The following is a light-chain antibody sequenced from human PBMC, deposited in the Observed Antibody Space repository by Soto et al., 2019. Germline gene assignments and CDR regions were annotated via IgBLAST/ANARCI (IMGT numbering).Light chain of an antibody. J-gene: IGLJ2*01. Sequence: QSGLTQPASVSGSPGQSITISCTGTSSDVGGYNYVSWYQQHPGKAPKLMIYDVSNRPSGVSNRFSGSKSGNMASLTISGLQAEDEADYYCSSYTSSSVVFGGGTKLTVL. CDR3: SSYTSSSVV. CDR2: DVS. V-gene: IGLV2-14*01. CDR1: SSDVGGYNY.